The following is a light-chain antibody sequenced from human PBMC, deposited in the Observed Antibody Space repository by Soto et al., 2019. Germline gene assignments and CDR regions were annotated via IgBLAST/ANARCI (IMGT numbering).Light chain of an antibody. CDR2: EVR. CDR1: SRDGGAYNL. J-gene: IGLJ2*01. V-gene: IGLV2-14*01. Sequence: QSVLTHPASVSGSPGQSITICFTGTSRDGGAYNLVSWYQQHPGKAPKLLIYEVRNRPSGISFRFSGSRSGNTASLTISGLLAEDEADYYCSADTTRSTLVFGGGTKATVL. CDR3: SADTTRSTLV.